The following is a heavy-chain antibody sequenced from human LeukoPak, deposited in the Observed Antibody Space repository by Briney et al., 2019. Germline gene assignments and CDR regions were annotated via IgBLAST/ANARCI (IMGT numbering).Heavy chain of an antibody. D-gene: IGHD2-8*02. CDR1: GFTFSSYS. Sequence: GGSLRLSCAASGFTFSSYSMNWVRQAPGKGLEWVSSISSSSSYIYYADSVKGRFTISRDNAKNSLYLQMNSLRAEDTAVYYCARAWDTVLVVYAYMDVWGKGTTVTVSS. CDR3: ARAWDTVLVVYAYMDV. CDR2: ISSSSSYI. J-gene: IGHJ6*03. V-gene: IGHV3-21*01.